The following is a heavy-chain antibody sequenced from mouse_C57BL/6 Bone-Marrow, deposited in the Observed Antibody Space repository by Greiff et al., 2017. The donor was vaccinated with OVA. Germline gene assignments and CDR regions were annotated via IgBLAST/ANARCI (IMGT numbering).Heavy chain of an antibody. CDR2: IDPSDSYT. Sequence: VQLQQPGAELVMPGASVKLSCKASGYTFTSYWMHWVKQRPGQGLEWIGEIDPSDSYTNYNQKFKGKSTLTVDKSSSTAYMQLSSLTSEDSAVYYCARYPYDYDAYAMDYWGQGTSVTVSS. J-gene: IGHJ4*01. V-gene: IGHV1-69*01. D-gene: IGHD2-4*01. CDR3: ARYPYDYDAYAMDY. CDR1: GYTFTSYW.